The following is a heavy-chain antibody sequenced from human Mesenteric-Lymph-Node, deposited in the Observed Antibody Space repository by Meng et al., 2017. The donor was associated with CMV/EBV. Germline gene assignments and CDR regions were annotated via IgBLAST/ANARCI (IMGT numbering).Heavy chain of an antibody. J-gene: IGHJ4*02. V-gene: IGHV3-21*01. CDR3: ASFDYSGSYNDY. Sequence: GESLKISCVASGFTVNDNYMSWVLQAPGKGLEWVSSISSSSSYIYYADSVKGRFTISRDNAKNSLYLQMNSLRAEDTAVYYCASFDYSGSYNDYWGQGTLVTVSS. CDR2: ISSSSSYI. D-gene: IGHD1-26*01. CDR1: GFTVNDNY.